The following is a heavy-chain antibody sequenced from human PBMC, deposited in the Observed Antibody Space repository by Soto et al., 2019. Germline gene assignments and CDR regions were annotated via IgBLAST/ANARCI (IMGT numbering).Heavy chain of an antibody. D-gene: IGHD6-13*01. J-gene: IGHJ4*02. CDR1: GFTFSSYG. V-gene: IGHV3-30*18. CDR2: ISYDGSNK. Sequence: GGSLRLSCAASGFTFSSYGMHWVRQAPGKGLEWVAVISYDGSNKYYADSVKGRFTISRDNSKNTLYLQMNSLRAEDTAVYYCAKDPFIAAAGRAYFDYWGQGTLVTVSS. CDR3: AKDPFIAAAGRAYFDY.